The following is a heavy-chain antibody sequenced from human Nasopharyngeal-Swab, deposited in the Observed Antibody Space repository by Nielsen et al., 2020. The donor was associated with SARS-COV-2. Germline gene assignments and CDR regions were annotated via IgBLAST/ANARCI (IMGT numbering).Heavy chain of an antibody. Sequence: ASVKVSCKASGYTFTSYYMHWVRHDPGQGLEWMGIINPSGGSTSYSQKFQGRVTVTRDTSTSTVYMELSSLRSEDTAVYYCAREEDIVVVPAAGLDYWGQGTLVTVSS. CDR3: AREEDIVVVPAAGLDY. D-gene: IGHD2-2*01. J-gene: IGHJ4*02. CDR2: INPSGGST. V-gene: IGHV1-46*01. CDR1: GYTFTSYY.